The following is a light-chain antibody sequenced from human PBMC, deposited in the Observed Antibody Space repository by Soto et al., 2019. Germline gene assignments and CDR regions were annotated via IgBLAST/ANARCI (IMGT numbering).Light chain of an antibody. CDR3: SSYTSSSTNV. CDR2: DVG. J-gene: IGLJ1*01. Sequence: QSVLTQPASVSGSPGQWTAISFTGTSGDVVGYNSVSWYQHHPGKAPKLLLYDVGDRPSGVSYRFSGSKSGNTASLTISGLQAADEADYYCSSYTSSSTNVFGTGTKLTVL. CDR1: SGDVVGYNS. V-gene: IGLV2-14*03.